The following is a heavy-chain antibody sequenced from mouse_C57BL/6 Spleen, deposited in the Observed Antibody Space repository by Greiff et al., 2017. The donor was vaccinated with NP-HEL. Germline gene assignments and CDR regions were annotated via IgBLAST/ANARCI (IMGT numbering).Heavy chain of an antibody. V-gene: IGHV1-22*01. CDR3: ARGGAYGSSPNYAMDY. CDR1: GYTFTDYN. J-gene: IGHJ4*01. CDR2: INPNNGGT. Sequence: EVQLQQSGPELVKPGASVKMSCKASGYTFTDYNMHWVKQSHGKSLEWIGYINPNNGGTSYNQKFKGKATLTVNKSSSTAYMELRSLTSEDSAVYYCARGGAYGSSPNYAMDYWGQGTSVTVSS. D-gene: IGHD1-1*01.